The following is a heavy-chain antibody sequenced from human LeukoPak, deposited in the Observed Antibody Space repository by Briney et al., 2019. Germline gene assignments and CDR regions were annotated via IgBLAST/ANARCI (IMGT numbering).Heavy chain of an antibody. Sequence: PSETLSLTCTVSGGSISSYYWSWIRQPPGKGLGWIGYIYYSGSTNYNPSLKSRATISVDTSKNQFSLKLSSVTAADTAVHYCAASSGTVVTPANHIGYWGQGTLVTVSS. D-gene: IGHD2-21*02. J-gene: IGHJ4*02. CDR3: AASSGTVVTPANHIGY. CDR1: GGSISSYY. CDR2: IYYSGST. V-gene: IGHV4-59*01.